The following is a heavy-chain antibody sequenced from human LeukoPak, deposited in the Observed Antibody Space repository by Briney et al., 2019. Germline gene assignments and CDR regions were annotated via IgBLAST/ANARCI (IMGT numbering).Heavy chain of an antibody. V-gene: IGHV4-59*01. J-gene: IGHJ4*02. CDR3: ARYHDILTGYYYFDY. D-gene: IGHD3-9*01. CDR1: GGSISSYY. Sequence: PSETLSLTCTVSGGSISSYYWSWIRQPPGKGLEWIGYIYYSGSTNYNPSLKSRVTISVDTSKNQFSLKLSSVTAADTAVYYCARYHDILTGYYYFDYWGQGTLVTVSS. CDR2: IYYSGST.